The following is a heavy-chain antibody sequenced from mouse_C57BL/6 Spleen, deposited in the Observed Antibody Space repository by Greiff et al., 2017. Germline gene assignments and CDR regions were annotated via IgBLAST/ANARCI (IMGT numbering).Heavy chain of an antibody. V-gene: IGHV5-17*01. CDR1: GFTFSDSG. CDR3: ARQYDYDWYFDV. Sequence: DVMLVESGGGLVKPGGSLKLSCAASGFTFSDSGMHWVRQAPEKGLEWVAYISSGSSTIYYADTVKGRFTISRDNAKNTLFLQMTSLRSEDTAMYYCARQYDYDWYFDVWGTGTTVTVSS. J-gene: IGHJ1*03. D-gene: IGHD2-4*01. CDR2: ISSGSSTI.